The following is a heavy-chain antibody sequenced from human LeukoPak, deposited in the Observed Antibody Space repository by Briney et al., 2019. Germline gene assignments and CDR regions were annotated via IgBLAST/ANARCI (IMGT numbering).Heavy chain of an antibody. CDR2: ISSGGSFI. J-gene: IGHJ5*02. CDR3: ARVLTSGYDWNWFDP. V-gene: IGHV3-48*03. CDR1: GFTFSSYE. Sequence: PGGSLRLSCAASGFTFSSYEMNWVRQAPGKGLDWVSYISSGGSFIYYADSVKGRFTVSRDNAKNSLLLQMNTLRAEDSAVYYCARVLTSGYDWNWFDPWGQGTLVTVSS. D-gene: IGHD5-12*01.